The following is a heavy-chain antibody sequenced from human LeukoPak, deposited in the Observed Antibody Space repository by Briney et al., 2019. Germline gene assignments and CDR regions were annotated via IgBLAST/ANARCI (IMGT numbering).Heavy chain of an antibody. D-gene: IGHD2-2*01. Sequence: PGGSLRLSCSASGFTFSSYGMYCVRQAPGKGLEGVAFIWYDGSNKYSAAYEKGRFTISRANSKNTLYLQMHRLRAEDTAVYYCAKDPTFLDLGYCSSTSCYHHYFDYWGQGTLVTVSS. CDR2: IWYDGSNK. J-gene: IGHJ4*02. CDR3: AKDPTFLDLGYCSSTSCYHHYFDY. CDR1: GFTFSSYG. V-gene: IGHV3-30*02.